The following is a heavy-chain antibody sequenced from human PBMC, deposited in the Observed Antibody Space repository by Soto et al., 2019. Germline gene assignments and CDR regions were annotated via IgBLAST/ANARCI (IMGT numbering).Heavy chain of an antibody. D-gene: IGHD3-3*01. Sequence: GGSLRLSCAASGFTFSSYGMHWVRQAQGKGLEWVAVISYDGSNKYYADSVKGRFTISRDNSKNTLYLQMSSLRAEDTAVYYCAKGARYDFWSGPYGMDVWGQGTTVTVSS. CDR2: ISYDGSNK. CDR1: GFTFSSYG. CDR3: AKGARYDFWSGPYGMDV. V-gene: IGHV3-30*18. J-gene: IGHJ6*02.